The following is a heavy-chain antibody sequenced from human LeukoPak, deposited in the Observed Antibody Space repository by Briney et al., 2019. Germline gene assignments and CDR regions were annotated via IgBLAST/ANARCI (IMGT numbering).Heavy chain of an antibody. CDR2: IIPIFGTA. V-gene: IGHV1-69*01. Sequence: GASVKVSCKASGGTFSSYAISWVRQAPGQGLEWMGGIIPIFGTANYAQKFQGRVTITADESTSTAYMELSSLRSEDTAVYYCATSPTGFLEWLFSDYWGQGTLVTVTS. J-gene: IGHJ4*02. CDR3: ATSPTGFLEWLFSDY. CDR1: GGTFSSYA. D-gene: IGHD3-3*01.